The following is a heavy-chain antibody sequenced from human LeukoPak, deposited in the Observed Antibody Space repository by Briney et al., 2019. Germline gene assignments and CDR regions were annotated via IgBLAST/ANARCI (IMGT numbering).Heavy chain of an antibody. Sequence: GGSLRLSCAASGFIFNSYAMSWVRQAPGKGLEWVSTISDIGLSTYYADSVKGRLTISRDNSKNTLSLLLSSLRADDTAIYYCARISLRAFDVWGQGTTVTVSS. CDR1: GFIFNSYA. J-gene: IGHJ3*01. D-gene: IGHD2/OR15-2a*01. CDR3: ARISLRAFDV. V-gene: IGHV3-23*01. CDR2: ISDIGLST.